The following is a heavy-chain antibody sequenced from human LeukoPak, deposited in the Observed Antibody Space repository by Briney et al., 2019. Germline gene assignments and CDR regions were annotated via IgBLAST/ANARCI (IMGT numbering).Heavy chain of an antibody. CDR3: ARGDSDYYDSSGYFDY. CDR1: GGSFSGYY. V-gene: IGHV4-34*01. Sequence: PSETLSLTCAVYGGSFSGYYWSWIRQPPGKGLEWIGEINHSGSTNYNPSLKSRVTISVDTSKNQFSLKLSSVTAADTAVYYCARGDSDYYDSSGYFDYWGQGTLVTVSS. J-gene: IGHJ4*02. CDR2: INHSGST. D-gene: IGHD3-22*01.